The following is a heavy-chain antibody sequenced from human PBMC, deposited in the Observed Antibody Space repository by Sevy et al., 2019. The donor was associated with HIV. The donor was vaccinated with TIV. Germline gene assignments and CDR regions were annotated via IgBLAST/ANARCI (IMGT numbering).Heavy chain of an antibody. D-gene: IGHD3-22*01. V-gene: IGHV3-30-3*01. Sequence: GGSLRLSCAASGFTYSSYPMHWVRQAPGKGLEWVAVISNDGSNKHYADSVKDRFTLARDNSKNTLSLQMNSLRAGDTAVYYCARDLDDSGGVEGLWFDPWGQGTLVTVSS. J-gene: IGHJ5*02. CDR2: ISNDGSNK. CDR1: GFTYSSYP. CDR3: ARDLDDSGGVEGLWFDP.